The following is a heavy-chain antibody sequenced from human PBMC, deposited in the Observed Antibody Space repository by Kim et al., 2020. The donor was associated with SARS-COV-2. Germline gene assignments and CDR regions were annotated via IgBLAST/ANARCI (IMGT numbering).Heavy chain of an antibody. J-gene: IGHJ4*02. D-gene: IGHD3-3*01. CDR3: ARDQSGYFDY. Sequence: GGSLRHSCAASGFTFSSYAMHWVRQAPGKGLEWVAVISYDGSNKYYADSVKGRFTISRDNSKNTLYLQMNSLRAEDTAVYYCARDQSGYFDYWGQGTLVTVSS. CDR1: GFTFSSYA. CDR2: ISYDGSNK. V-gene: IGHV3-30-3*01.